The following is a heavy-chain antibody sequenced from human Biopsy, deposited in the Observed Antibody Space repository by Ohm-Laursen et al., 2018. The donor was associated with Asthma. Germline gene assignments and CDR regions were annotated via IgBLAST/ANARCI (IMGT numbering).Heavy chain of an antibody. V-gene: IGHV1-18*04. D-gene: IGHD3-10*01. CDR1: GYTFNSAG. Sequence: VASAKVSCKTSGYTFNSAGLTWVRQAPGHGLEWMGWISVYNGNTKVAQKLQDRVTMITDTSTSTAYMELRSLRSDDTAVYFCARAVDYSHYYGIDVWGQGTTVTVS. CDR3: ARAVDYSHYYGIDV. CDR2: ISVYNGNT. J-gene: IGHJ6*02.